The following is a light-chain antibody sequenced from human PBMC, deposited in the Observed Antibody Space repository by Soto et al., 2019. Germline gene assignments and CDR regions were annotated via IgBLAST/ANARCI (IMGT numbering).Light chain of an antibody. CDR2: KAS. CDR3: HHYNSYPWT. J-gene: IGKJ1*01. V-gene: IGKV1-5*03. Sequence: DIQMTQSPSTLSASVGDRVTITCRASESISSWLAWYQQKPGKAPKLLIYKASSLESGVPSRFSGSRSGTEFTLTISSLQPDDFATYFCHHYNSYPWTFDQGTKVEIK. CDR1: ESISSW.